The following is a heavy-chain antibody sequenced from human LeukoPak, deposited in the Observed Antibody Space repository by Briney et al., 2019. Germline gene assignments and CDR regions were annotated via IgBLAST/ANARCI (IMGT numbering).Heavy chain of an antibody. D-gene: IGHD3-3*01. Sequence: SETLSLTCTVPGGSISSYYWSWIRQPPGKGLEWIGYIYYSGSTNYNPSLKSRVTISVDTSKNQFSLKLSSVTAADTAVYYCARDQGRVTIFGVVPYGMDVWGQGTTVTVSS. CDR1: GGSISSYY. CDR2: IYYSGST. V-gene: IGHV4-59*01. J-gene: IGHJ6*02. CDR3: ARDQGRVTIFGVVPYGMDV.